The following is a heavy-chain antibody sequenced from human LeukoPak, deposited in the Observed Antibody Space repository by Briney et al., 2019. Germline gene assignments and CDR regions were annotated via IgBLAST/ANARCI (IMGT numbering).Heavy chain of an antibody. D-gene: IGHD2-15*01. J-gene: IGHJ4*02. CDR3: VEGEVVVASPKRRYAQFDY. CDR2: ISSNGGST. CDR1: GFTFSSYA. Sequence: GGSLRLSCSASGFTFSSYAMHWVRQAPGKGLEYVSAISSNGGSTYYADSVKGRFTISRDNSKNTLYLQMSSLRAEDTAVYYCVEGEVVVASPKRRYAQFDYWGQGTLVTVSS. V-gene: IGHV3-64D*06.